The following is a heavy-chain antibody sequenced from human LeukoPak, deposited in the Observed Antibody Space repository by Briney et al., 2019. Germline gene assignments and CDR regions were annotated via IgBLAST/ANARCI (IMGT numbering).Heavy chain of an antibody. J-gene: IGHJ4*02. CDR2: ISYDGSNK. V-gene: IGHV3-30*04. Sequence: PGRSLRLSCAASGFTFTNYVMHWVREAPGKGLEWVAVISYDGSNKYYADSAKGRFTITRDNTKNTVYLQMNSLRPEDTAVYYCAREPTSTYYFDYWGQGTLVTVSS. CDR3: AREPTSTYYFDY. CDR1: GFTFTNYV.